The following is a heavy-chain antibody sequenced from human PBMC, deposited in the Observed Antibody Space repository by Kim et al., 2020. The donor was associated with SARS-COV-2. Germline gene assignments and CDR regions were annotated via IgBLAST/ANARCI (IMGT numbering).Heavy chain of an antibody. J-gene: IGHJ5*02. Sequence: GGSLRLSCAASGFTFSNAWMSWVRQAPGKGLEWVGRIKSKTDGGTTDYAAPVKGRFTISRDDSKNTLYLQMNSLKTEDTAVYYCTTVPAAGKGNWFDPWGQGTLVTVSS. CDR3: TTVPAAGKGNWFDP. D-gene: IGHD6-13*01. CDR2: IKSKTDGGTT. V-gene: IGHV3-15*01. CDR1: GFTFSNAW.